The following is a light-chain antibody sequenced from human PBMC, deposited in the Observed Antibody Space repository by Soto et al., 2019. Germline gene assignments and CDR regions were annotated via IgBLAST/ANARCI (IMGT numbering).Light chain of an antibody. CDR3: QTWGSGLRV. J-gene: IGLJ1*01. V-gene: IGLV4-69*01. CDR2: VNSDGSH. Sequence: QAVVTQSPSASASLGASVKLTCTLSSGHSNYAIAWHQQQPEKGPRYLMKVNSDGSHRKGDGIPDRFSGSSSGAQRYLTISSLQSEDEADYSCQTWGSGLRVFGTGTKVTVL. CDR1: SGHSNYA.